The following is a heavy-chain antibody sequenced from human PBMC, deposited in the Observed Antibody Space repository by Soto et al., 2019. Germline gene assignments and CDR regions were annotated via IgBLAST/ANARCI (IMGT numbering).Heavy chain of an antibody. CDR2: ISYDGSNK. V-gene: IGHV3-30-3*01. Sequence: GGSLRLSCAASGFTFSSYAMHWVRQAPGKGLEWVAVISYDGSNKYYADSVKGRFTISRDNSKNTLYLQMNSLRAEDTAVYYCAREVRRIAAAGSPSWFDPWGQGTLVTVSS. CDR3: AREVRRIAAAGSPSWFDP. CDR1: GFTFSSYA. D-gene: IGHD6-13*01. J-gene: IGHJ5*02.